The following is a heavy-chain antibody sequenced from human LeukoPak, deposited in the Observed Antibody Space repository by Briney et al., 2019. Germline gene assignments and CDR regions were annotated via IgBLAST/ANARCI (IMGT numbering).Heavy chain of an antibody. CDR2: MYISGST. J-gene: IGHJ4*02. CDR3: ARIRCGHTDNICYNY. CDR1: GVSITNYY. Sequence: SETLSLTYTVSGVSITNYYWAWIRQPAGKGLEWIGRMYISGSTNYNPSLKSRVTISIDKPKNQFSLKLRSVTAADTAVYYCARIRCGHTDNICYNYWGQGTLVTVSS. D-gene: IGHD2-21*01. V-gene: IGHV4-4*07.